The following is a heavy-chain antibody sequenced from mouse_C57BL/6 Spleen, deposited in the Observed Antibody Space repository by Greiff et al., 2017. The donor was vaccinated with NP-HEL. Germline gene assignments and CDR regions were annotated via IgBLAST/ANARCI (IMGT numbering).Heavy chain of an antibody. V-gene: IGHV2-2*01. Sequence: VMLVESGPGLVQPSQSLSITCTVSGFSLTSYGVHWVRQSPGKGLEWLGVIWSGGSTDYNAAFISRLSISKDNSKSQVFFKMNSLQADDTAIYYCARNWRDCFDYWGQGTTLTVSS. CDR2: IWSGGST. D-gene: IGHD3-3*01. J-gene: IGHJ2*01. CDR1: GFSLTSYG. CDR3: ARNWRDCFDY.